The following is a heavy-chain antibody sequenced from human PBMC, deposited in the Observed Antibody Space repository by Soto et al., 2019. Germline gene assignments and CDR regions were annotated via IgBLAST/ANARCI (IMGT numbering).Heavy chain of an antibody. J-gene: IGHJ6*02. CDR3: ARGIEGWYQGRYYYGMDV. CDR2: IYYSGST. CDR1: GGSVSSGSYY. Sequence: QVQLQESGPGLVKPSETLSLTCTVSGGSVSSGSYYWSWIRQPPGKGLECIGYIYYSGSTNYNPSLKSRVTISVDTSKNQFSLKLSSVTAAHTAVYYCARGIEGWYQGRYYYGMDVWGQGTTVTVFS. D-gene: IGHD6-19*01. V-gene: IGHV4-61*01.